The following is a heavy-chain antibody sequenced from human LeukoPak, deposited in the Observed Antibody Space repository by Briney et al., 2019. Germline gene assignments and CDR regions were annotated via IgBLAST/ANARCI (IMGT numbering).Heavy chain of an antibody. Sequence: PSETLSLTCTVSGGSIGSYSWSWIRQPPGKGLEWIGDVYDSGSANFNPSLKSRLTISVDTSKDQFSLKMSSVTAADTAVYYCARLGGSTGGAFDIWGQGTMVTVSS. CDR3: ARLGGSTGGAFDI. CDR2: VYDSGSA. V-gene: IGHV4-59*01. CDR1: GGSIGSYS. D-gene: IGHD1-26*01. J-gene: IGHJ3*02.